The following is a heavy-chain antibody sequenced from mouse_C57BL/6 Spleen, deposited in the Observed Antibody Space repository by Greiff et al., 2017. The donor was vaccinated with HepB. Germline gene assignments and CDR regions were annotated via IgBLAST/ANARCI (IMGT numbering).Heavy chain of an antibody. Sequence: QVQLKQSGAELARPGASVKLSCKASGYTFTSYGISWVKQRTGQGLEWIGEIYPRSGNTYYNEKFKGKATLTADKSSSTAYMELRSLTSEDSAVYFCARGGDYDYDGVFDYWGQGTTLTVSS. D-gene: IGHD2-4*01. J-gene: IGHJ2*01. CDR3: ARGGDYDYDGVFDY. V-gene: IGHV1-81*01. CDR2: IYPRSGNT. CDR1: GYTFTSYG.